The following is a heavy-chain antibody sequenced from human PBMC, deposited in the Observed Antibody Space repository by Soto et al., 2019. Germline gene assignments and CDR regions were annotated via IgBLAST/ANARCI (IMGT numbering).Heavy chain of an antibody. V-gene: IGHV4-4*07. CDR2: IYVCGGT. Sequence: QVQLQESGPGLVKASETLSLTCTVSGGSMFSYYWCWIRLPAGKGLEWIARIYVCGGTHYNPSLQSRVTMSLDTSTNEFSLRLTSVTAAAPAVYYCAREGASSYATRHFDNWGQGTLVTVSS. CDR1: GGSMFSYY. J-gene: IGHJ4*02. CDR3: AREGASSYATRHFDN. D-gene: IGHD3-16*01.